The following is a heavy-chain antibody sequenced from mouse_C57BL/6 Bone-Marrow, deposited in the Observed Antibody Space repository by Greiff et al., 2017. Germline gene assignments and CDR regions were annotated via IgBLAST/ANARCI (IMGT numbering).Heavy chain of an antibody. CDR3: AREGYGPLDY. J-gene: IGHJ3*01. D-gene: IGHD2-10*02. CDR2: IDPSGSYT. V-gene: IGHV1-50*01. CDR1: GYTFTSYW. Sequence: QVQLQQPGAELVTPGASVTLSCKASGYTFTSYWMQWVKQRPGQGLEWIGVIDPSGSYTNYNEKFKGKATLTVDTSSSTAYMPLSSLTSKESAVYYCAREGYGPLDYWGQGTLVTVSA.